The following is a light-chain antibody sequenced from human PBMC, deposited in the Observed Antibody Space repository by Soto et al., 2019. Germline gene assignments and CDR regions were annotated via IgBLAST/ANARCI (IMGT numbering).Light chain of an antibody. Sequence: QSVLTQSPSASASLGASVKLTCSLSSGHSSYAITWHQQQPERGPRYLMRLNNDGSHTKGDGIPDRFSGSSSGAERYLTISSLQPEDEADYYCQTWTTGIVVFGGGTKLTVL. CDR3: QTWTTGIVV. CDR2: LNNDGSH. CDR1: SGHSSYA. J-gene: IGLJ2*01. V-gene: IGLV4-69*01.